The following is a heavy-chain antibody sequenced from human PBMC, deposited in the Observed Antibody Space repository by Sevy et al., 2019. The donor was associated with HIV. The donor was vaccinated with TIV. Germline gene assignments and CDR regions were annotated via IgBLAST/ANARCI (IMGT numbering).Heavy chain of an antibody. CDR2: ISGSGGST. D-gene: IGHD5-12*01. J-gene: IGHJ4*02. V-gene: IGHV3-23*01. Sequence: GESLKISCAASGFTFGSYAMSWVRQAPGKGLEWVSAISGSGGSTYYADSVKGRFTISRDNSKNTLYLQMNSLRAEDTAVYYCAKAMEVATMSLGCYWGQGTLVTVSS. CDR3: AKAMEVATMSLGCY. CDR1: GFTFGSYA.